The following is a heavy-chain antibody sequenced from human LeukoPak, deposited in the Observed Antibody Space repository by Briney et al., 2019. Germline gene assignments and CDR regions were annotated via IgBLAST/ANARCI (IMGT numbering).Heavy chain of an antibody. CDR2: MNPNSGKA. J-gene: IGHJ6*03. V-gene: IGHV1-8*01. Sequence: SSVKVSCKASGYTFTSYEINGVRQSSGQGGEWVGWMNPNSGKAECAQRVQGRITITMNSSISRAYMELSSLRSEDTAVYYCARIYYRRSDYHYYYMDVWGEGTTVTVSS. D-gene: IGHD3-10*01. CDR3: ARIYYRRSDYHYYYMDV. CDR1: GYTFTSYE.